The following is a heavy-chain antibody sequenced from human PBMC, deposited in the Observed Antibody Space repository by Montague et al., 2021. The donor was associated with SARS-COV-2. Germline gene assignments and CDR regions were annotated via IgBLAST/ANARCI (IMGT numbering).Heavy chain of an antibody. J-gene: IGHJ2*01. CDR1: GGAISSYS. Sequence: SETLSLTCTVSGGAISSYSWNWIRQSPGKWLEWVGYIYYSGSTKYNPSPKSRVTMFVDTSKRQMSLRLNSVTAADTAVYYCAGDSGRLWHFDLWGRGTLVTVSS. CDR2: IYYSGST. D-gene: IGHD6-19*01. V-gene: IGHV4-59*01. CDR3: AGDSGRLWHFDL.